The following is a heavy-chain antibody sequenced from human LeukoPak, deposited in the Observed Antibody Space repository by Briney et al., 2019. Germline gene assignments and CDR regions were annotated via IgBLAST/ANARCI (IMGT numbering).Heavy chain of an antibody. CDR3: AREGEDCSSTSCYRWFDP. CDR1: GGSISSGSYY. J-gene: IGHJ5*02. Sequence: SETLSLTCTVSGGSISSGSYYWSWIPQPAGKGLEWIGRIYTSGSTNYNPSLKSRVTISVDTSKNQFSLKLSSVTAADTAVYYCAREGEDCSSTSCYRWFDPWGQGTLVTVSS. CDR2: IYTSGST. V-gene: IGHV4-61*02. D-gene: IGHD2-2*01.